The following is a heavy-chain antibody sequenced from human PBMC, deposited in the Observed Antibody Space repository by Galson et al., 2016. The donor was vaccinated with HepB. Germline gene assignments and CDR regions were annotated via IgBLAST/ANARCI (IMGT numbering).Heavy chain of an antibody. V-gene: IGHV4-59*08. Sequence: SETLSLTCIVSGGSISSDYYWSWIRQPPGKGLEWIGYIFYTGSTNYNPSLKSRVTISLDTSKNQFSLRLSSVTAADTAVYYCARHRSGYCSGTRCLNYYGMDVWGQGTTVTVSS. D-gene: IGHD2-2*03. J-gene: IGHJ6*02. CDR2: IFYTGST. CDR1: GGSISSDYY. CDR3: ARHRSGYCSGTRCLNYYGMDV.